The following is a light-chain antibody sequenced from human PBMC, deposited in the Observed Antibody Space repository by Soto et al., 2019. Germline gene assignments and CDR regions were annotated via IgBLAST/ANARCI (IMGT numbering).Light chain of an antibody. CDR1: NIGGKS. CDR2: DDS. CDR3: HVWDSSSDHYA. Sequence: SDQLTQPPSVSVAPGQTARITCGGNNIGGKSVHWYQQKPGQAPVLVVYDDSDRPSGIPDRFSGSNSGDTATLTIRRVEAGDEADYYCHVWDSSSDHYAFGTGTKVTVL. V-gene: IGLV3-21*02. J-gene: IGLJ1*01.